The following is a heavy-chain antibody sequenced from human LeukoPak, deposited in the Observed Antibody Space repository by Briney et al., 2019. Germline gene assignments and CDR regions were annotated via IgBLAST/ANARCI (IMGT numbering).Heavy chain of an antibody. CDR1: GFTFSSYS. CDR3: ARDPDSSGWLGGYYYYYGMDV. CDR2: ISSSSSYI. Sequence: GGSLRLSCAASGFTFSSYSMNWVRQAPGKGLEWVSSISSSSSYIYYADSVKGRFTISRDNAKNSLYLQMNSLRAEDTAVYYCARDPDSSGWLGGYYYYYGMDVRGQGTTVTVSS. V-gene: IGHV3-21*01. D-gene: IGHD6-19*01. J-gene: IGHJ6*02.